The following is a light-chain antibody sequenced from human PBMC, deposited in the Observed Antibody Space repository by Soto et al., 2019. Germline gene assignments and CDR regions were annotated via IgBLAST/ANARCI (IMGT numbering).Light chain of an antibody. V-gene: IGLV2-23*02. CDR1: SSDVGTFNL. CDR2: EVI. J-gene: IGLJ1*01. Sequence: QSVLTQVASVSGSPGQSITISCTGTSSDVGTFNLVSWYQQHPGKAPRLMIYEVIKRPSGVSNRFSGSKSGNTASLTISGLQAEDEADYYCWSYAGSSVYVFGTGTKLTVL. CDR3: WSYAGSSVYV.